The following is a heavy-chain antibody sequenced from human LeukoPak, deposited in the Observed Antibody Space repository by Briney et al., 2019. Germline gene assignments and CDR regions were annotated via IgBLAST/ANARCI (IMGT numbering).Heavy chain of an antibody. CDR1: GFTFDDYA. CDR3: AKDMEDIVVVPAFDP. V-gene: IGHV3-9*01. D-gene: IGHD2-2*01. Sequence: GGSLRLSCAASGFTFDDYAMHWVRQAPGKGLDWVSGISWNSGSIGYADSVKGRFTISRDNAKNSLYLQMNSLRAEDTALYYCAKDMEDIVVVPAFDPWGQGTLVTVSS. CDR2: ISWNSGSI. J-gene: IGHJ5*02.